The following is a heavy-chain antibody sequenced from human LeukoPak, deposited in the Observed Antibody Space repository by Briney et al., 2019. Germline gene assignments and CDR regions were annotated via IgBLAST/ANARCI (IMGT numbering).Heavy chain of an antibody. D-gene: IGHD2-8*01. Sequence: GGSLRPSCAASGFTFSRYWISWVRQAPGKGLEWVANIKQDGSEKYYVDSVKGRFTISRDNAKNSLYLQMNSLRDEDTAVYYCVRVSCTNGVWYGFDYWGQGTLVTVSS. V-gene: IGHV3-7*01. CDR1: GFTFSRYW. CDR2: IKQDGSEK. CDR3: VRVSCTNGVWYGFDY. J-gene: IGHJ4*02.